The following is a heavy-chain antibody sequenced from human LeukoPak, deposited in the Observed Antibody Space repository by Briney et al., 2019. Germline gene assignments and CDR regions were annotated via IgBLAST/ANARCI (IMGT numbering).Heavy chain of an antibody. J-gene: IGHJ6*03. V-gene: IGHV4-30-4*08. D-gene: IGHD2-2*01. CDR2: IYYSGIS. Sequence: SQTLSLXCTVSGGSISSGDYYWSWIRQPPGKGLEWIGYIYYSGISYNNPSRKSQVTISVDTSKNHISLSLSSVTAADTTVYYCASSIVVVPAAMDYYYMDVWGKGTTATVSS. CDR1: GGSISSGDYY. CDR3: ASSIVVVPAAMDYYYMDV.